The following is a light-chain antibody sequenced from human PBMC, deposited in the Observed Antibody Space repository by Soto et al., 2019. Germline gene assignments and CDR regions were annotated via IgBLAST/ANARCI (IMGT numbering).Light chain of an antibody. CDR2: GAS. CDR1: QGISSN. J-gene: IGKJ5*01. V-gene: IGKV3-15*01. CDR3: QQYNIWRSIS. Sequence: EIVMTQSPDTLSLSPGEGARLSCRVSQGISSNLSCDQQIPVQAPRLLMYGASTRADVIPARFTGSGAGTDFTLTISSLQSEDFAVYYCQQYNIWRSISFGQGTRLEIK.